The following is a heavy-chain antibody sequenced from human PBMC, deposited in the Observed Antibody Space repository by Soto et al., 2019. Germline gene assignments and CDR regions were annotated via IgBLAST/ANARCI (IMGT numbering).Heavy chain of an antibody. Sequence: ASVKVSCKASGYTFTSYGISWVRQAPGQGLEWMGWISAYNGNTNYAQKLQGRVTMTTDTSTSTAYMELRSLRSDDTAVYYCAHQYYDFWSGYRYGMDVWGQGTTVTVSS. V-gene: IGHV1-18*01. D-gene: IGHD3-3*01. CDR3: AHQYYDFWSGYRYGMDV. J-gene: IGHJ6*02. CDR2: ISAYNGNT. CDR1: GYTFTSYG.